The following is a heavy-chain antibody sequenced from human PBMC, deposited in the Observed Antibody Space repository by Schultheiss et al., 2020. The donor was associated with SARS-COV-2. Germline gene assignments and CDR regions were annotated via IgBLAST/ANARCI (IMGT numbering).Heavy chain of an antibody. D-gene: IGHD6-19*01. CDR3: ARSPGTYSSGWYDWFDP. J-gene: IGHJ5*02. V-gene: IGHV4-4*02. Sequence: SETLSLTCAVSGGSISSSNWWSWVRQPPGKGLEWIGEIYHSGSTYYNPSLKSRVTISVDTSKNQFSLKLSSVTAADTAVYYCARSPGTYSSGWYDWFDPWGQGTLVTVSS. CDR1: GGSISSSNW. CDR2: IYHSGST.